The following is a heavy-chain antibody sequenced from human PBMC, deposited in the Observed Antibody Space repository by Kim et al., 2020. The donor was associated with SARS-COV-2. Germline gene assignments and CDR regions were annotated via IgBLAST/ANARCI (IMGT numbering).Heavy chain of an antibody. J-gene: IGHJ3*02. Sequence: GGSLRLSCAASGFTVYNNYMNWVRQAPGKGLEWVSVIYSGGETYYADSVKGRFTISRDDSTNTLFLHMSSLRADDTDLYYCAKSGMAMAGQGVAFDIWGRGTMVTVSS. CDR1: GFTVYNNY. CDR3: AKSGMAMAGQGVAFDI. CDR2: IYSGGET. V-gene: IGHV3-53*01. D-gene: IGHD6-19*01.